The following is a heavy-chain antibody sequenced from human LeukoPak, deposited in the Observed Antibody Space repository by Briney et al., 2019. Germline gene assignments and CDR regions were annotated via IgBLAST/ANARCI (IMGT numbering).Heavy chain of an antibody. CDR2: IKSDGSDT. CDR3: AKSGAVALRLYYFDY. J-gene: IGHJ4*02. Sequence: GGSLRLSCAASGFTFSTYWMHWVRQAPGEGLVWVSRIKSDGSDTSYADSVKGRFTISRDNAKNTLYLQMNSLRAEDTAVYYCAKSGAVALRLYYFDYWGQGTLVTVSS. CDR1: GFTFSTYW. V-gene: IGHV3-74*01. D-gene: IGHD6-19*01.